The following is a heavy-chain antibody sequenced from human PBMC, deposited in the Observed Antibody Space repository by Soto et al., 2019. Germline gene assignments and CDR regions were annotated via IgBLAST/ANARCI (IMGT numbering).Heavy chain of an antibody. J-gene: IGHJ4*02. CDR3: ARGGRSSGSYYGY. CDR1: GGSFSGYY. CDR2: INHSGST. Sequence: KSSETLSLTCAVYGGSFSGYYWSWIRQPPGKGLEWIGEINHSGSTNYNPSLKSRVTISVDTSKNQFSLKLSSVTAADTAVYYCARGGRSSGSYYGYWGQGTLVTVSS. V-gene: IGHV4-34*01. D-gene: IGHD1-26*01.